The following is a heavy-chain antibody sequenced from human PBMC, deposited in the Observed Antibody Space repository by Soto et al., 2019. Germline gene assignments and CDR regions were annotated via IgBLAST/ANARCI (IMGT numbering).Heavy chain of an antibody. CDR3: ARTESYYDSSGYYEYYFDY. D-gene: IGHD3-22*01. Sequence: SETLSLTCTFSGGSVRSGSYYWSWIRQPPGKGLEWIGYIYYSGSTNYNPSLKSRVTISVDTSKNQFSLKLSSVTAADTAVYYCARTESYYDSSGYYEYYFDYWGQGTLVTVSS. CDR1: GGSVRSGSYY. CDR2: IYYSGST. V-gene: IGHV4-61*01. J-gene: IGHJ4*02.